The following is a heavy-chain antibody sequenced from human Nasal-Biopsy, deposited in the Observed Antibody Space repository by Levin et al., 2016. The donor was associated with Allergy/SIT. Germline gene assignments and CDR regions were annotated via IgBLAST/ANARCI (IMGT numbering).Heavy chain of an antibody. CDR2: INPNSGGT. Sequence: ASVKVSCKASGDSFSTHYIHWVRQAPGQGLEWVGWINPNSGGTNYAQKFQGRVTMTRDTSITTAYMDLSSLRSDDTAVFYCATGLLVTSGIPLDYWGQGTLVTVSS. J-gene: IGHJ4*02. CDR1: GDSFSTHY. D-gene: IGHD2-2*01. CDR3: ATGLLVTSGIPLDY. V-gene: IGHV1-2*02.